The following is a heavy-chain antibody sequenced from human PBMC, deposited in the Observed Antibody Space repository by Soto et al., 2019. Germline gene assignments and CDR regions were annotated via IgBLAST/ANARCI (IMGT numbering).Heavy chain of an antibody. CDR1: GGSFSGYY. Sequence: QVQLQQWGAGLLKPSETLSLTCAVYGGSFSGYYWSWIRQPPGKGLEWIGEINHSGSTNYNPSLKSRVPISVDTSKNQFALKLSSVTAADTAVYYCARGLMVRGVIIRRRAFDIWGQGTMVTVSS. D-gene: IGHD3-10*01. V-gene: IGHV4-34*01. J-gene: IGHJ3*02. CDR3: ARGLMVRGVIIRRRAFDI. CDR2: INHSGST.